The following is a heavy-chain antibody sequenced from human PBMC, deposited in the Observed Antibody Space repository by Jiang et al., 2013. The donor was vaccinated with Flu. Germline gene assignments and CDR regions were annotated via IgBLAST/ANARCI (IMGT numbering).Heavy chain of an antibody. V-gene: IGHV1-18*01. CDR1: DYTFTNYG. D-gene: IGHD4-17*01. CDR3: ARDSRTVTTGLGY. J-gene: IGHJ4*02. CDR2: ISAYNGNT. Sequence: SVKVSCKASDYTFTNYGICWVRQAPGQGLEWMGWISAYNGNTNYAQKLQGRVTMTTDTSTSTAYMELRSLRSDDTAVYYCARDSRTVTTGLGYWGQGTLVTVSS.